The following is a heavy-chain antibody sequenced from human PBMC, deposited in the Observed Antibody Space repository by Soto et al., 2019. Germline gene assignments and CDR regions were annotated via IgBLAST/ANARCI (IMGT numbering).Heavy chain of an antibody. V-gene: IGHV3-30*18. J-gene: IGHJ4*02. CDR1: GFTFSSYG. CDR3: AKERGSYPDY. D-gene: IGHD1-26*01. Sequence: VQLLESGGGLVRPGGSLRLSCAASGFTFSSYGMHWVRQAPGKGLEWVAVISYDGSNKYYADSVKGRFTISRDNSKNTLYLQMNSLRAEDTAVYYCAKERGSYPDYWGQGTLVTVSS. CDR2: ISYDGSNK.